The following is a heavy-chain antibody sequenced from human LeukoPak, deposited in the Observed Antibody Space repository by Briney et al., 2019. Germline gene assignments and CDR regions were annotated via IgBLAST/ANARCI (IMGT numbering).Heavy chain of an antibody. CDR3: AKAPGYIGGYYYGMDV. J-gene: IGHJ6*02. CDR1: GFTFSSYA. D-gene: IGHD5-18*01. V-gene: IGHV3-23*01. CDR2: ICGSGGST. Sequence: HPGGTLRLSCAASGFTFSSYAMSWVRQAPGKGLEWVSAICGSGGSTYYADSVKGRFTISRDNSKNTLYLQMNSLRAEDTAVYYCAKAPGYIGGYYYGMDVWGQGTTVTVSS.